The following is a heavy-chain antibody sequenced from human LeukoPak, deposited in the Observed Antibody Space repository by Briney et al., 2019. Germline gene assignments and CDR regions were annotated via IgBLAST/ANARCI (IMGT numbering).Heavy chain of an antibody. CDR2: IYTSGST. J-gene: IGHJ4*02. CDR1: GGSISSYY. Sequence: SETLSLTCTVSGGSISSYYWNWIRQPPGKGLEWIGYIYTSGSTNYNPSLKSRVTMSVDTSKNQFSLKLSSVTAADTAVYYCARGTYYYDSSGYLPFDYWGQGTLVTVSS. V-gene: IGHV4-4*08. CDR3: ARGTYYYDSSGYLPFDY. D-gene: IGHD3-22*01.